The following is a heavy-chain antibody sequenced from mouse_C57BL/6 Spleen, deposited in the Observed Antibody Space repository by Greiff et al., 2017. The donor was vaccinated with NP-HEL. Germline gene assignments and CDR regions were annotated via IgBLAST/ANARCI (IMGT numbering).Heavy chain of an antibody. D-gene: IGHD2-5*01. J-gene: IGHJ3*01. CDR2: IDPSDSYT. CDR3: ARGEYSNYVWFAY. V-gene: IGHV1-59*01. CDR1: GYTFTSYW. Sequence: VQLQQPGAELVRPGTSVKLSCKASGYTFTSYWMHWVKQRPGQGLEWIGVIDPSDSYTHYNQKFKGKATLTVDTSSSTAYMQLSSLTSEDSAVYYCARGEYSNYVWFAYWGQGTLVTVSA.